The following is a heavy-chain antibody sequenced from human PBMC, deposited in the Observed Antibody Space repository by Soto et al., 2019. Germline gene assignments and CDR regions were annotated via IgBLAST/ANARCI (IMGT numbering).Heavy chain of an antibody. CDR3: AREPYCSGGSCYYYYGMDV. Sequence: QVQLVQSGAEVKKPGSSVKVSCKASGGTFSSYTISWVRQAPGQGLEWMGRIIPILGIANYAQKFQGRVTITADKSTSTAYMELGSLRSEDTAVYYCAREPYCSGGSCYYYYGMDVWGQGTTVTVSS. CDR2: IIPILGIA. J-gene: IGHJ6*02. D-gene: IGHD2-15*01. CDR1: GGTFSSYT. V-gene: IGHV1-69*08.